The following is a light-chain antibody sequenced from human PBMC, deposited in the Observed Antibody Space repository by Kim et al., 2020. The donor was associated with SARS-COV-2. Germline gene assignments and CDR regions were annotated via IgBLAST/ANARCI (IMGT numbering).Light chain of an antibody. Sequence: SPEQTASITCSGDKLGDKYACWYQQKPGQSPVLVIYQDSKRPSGIPERFSGSNSGNTATLTISGTQAMDEADYYCQAWDSSTYVFGTGTKVTVL. J-gene: IGLJ1*01. CDR2: QDS. V-gene: IGLV3-1*01. CDR3: QAWDSSTYV. CDR1: KLGDKY.